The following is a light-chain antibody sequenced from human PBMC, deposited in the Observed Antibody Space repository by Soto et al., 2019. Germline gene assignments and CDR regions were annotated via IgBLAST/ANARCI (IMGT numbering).Light chain of an antibody. CDR2: GTS. Sequence: DIVLTQSPGTLSLSPGERATLSCRASQSVATQFFTWSQQRPGQAPRVLIYGTSTRATGIPDRFSGSGSGRDFTLTISILEPEDFAVYYCQQYTSSSGYTFGQGTKLEIK. V-gene: IGKV3-20*01. CDR3: QQYTSSSGYT. J-gene: IGKJ2*01. CDR1: QSVATQF.